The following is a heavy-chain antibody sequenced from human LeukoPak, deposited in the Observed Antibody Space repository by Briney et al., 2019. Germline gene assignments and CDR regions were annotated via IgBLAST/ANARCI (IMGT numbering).Heavy chain of an antibody. CDR3: ARRPGYDRRLSSLDL. D-gene: IGHD5-12*01. V-gene: IGHV1-18*01. J-gene: IGHJ4*02. Sequence: ASVKVSCKASGYTFTGYGIRWVRQAPRQGLEWMGWISPYNGDTNYAQKLQGRVTVTMDTSTTTVYMELGSLTSDDTAMYFCARRPGYDRRLSSLDLWGQGTLVTVSS. CDR2: ISPYNGDT. CDR1: GYTFTGYG.